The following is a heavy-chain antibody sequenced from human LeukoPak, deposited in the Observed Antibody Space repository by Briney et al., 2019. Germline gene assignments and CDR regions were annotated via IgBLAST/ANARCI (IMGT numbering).Heavy chain of an antibody. Sequence: GASLRLSCAASGFTVSRNHMSWVRQAPGKGLEWVSLIYSGGSIHYADSVRGRFTISRDNYKNTLYLQMNSLRAEDTAVYYCARADSGFDHWGQGTVVTVSS. CDR3: ARADSGFDH. D-gene: IGHD5-12*01. V-gene: IGHV3-53*01. CDR2: IYSGGSI. CDR1: GFTVSRNH. J-gene: IGHJ5*02.